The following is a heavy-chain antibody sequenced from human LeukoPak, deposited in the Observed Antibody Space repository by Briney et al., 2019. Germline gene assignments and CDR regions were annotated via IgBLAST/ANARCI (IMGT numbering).Heavy chain of an antibody. V-gene: IGHV3-23*01. CDR3: AKDIVFLFGDP. D-gene: IGHD2-15*01. CDR1: GFTFGSYA. J-gene: IGHJ5*02. CDR2: IVGDGYKA. Sequence: SGGSLRLSCAASGFTFGSYAMNWVRQVPGKGLEWVATIVGDGYKAYYADSVKGRFAISRDNSQNMLYLQMNSQRAEDTSIYYCAKDIVFLFGDPRGQGALVTVSS.